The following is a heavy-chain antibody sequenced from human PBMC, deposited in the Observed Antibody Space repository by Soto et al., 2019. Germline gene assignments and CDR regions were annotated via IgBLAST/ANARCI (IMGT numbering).Heavy chain of an antibody. CDR3: ARRSYGSGVDL. CDR2: IFYSGGT. J-gene: IGHJ5*02. CDR1: GGSISSSGHY. D-gene: IGHD3-10*01. Sequence: QLQLQESGPGLVKPSEALSLTCTVSGGSISSSGHYWGWIRQTPGKGLEGIGNIFYSGGTHYNASFRSRVSISVDSSKNQLSLKVTSVTAADTAVYYCARRSYGSGVDLWGRGTLVTVSS. V-gene: IGHV4-39*01.